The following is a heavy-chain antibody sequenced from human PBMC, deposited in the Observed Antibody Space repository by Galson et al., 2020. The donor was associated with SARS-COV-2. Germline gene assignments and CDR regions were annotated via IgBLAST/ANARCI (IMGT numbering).Heavy chain of an antibody. CDR2: IYWDDDK. Sequence: KMSGPTLVKPTQTLTLTCNFSGFSLSNTGVGVGWIRQPPGQALEWLALIYWDDDKRYRPSLKNRLTITKDTSENQVVLTMANMDPVDTGTYYCVHKPPGGPVADAFDVWGRGAMVTVSS. CDR3: VHKPPGGPVADAFDV. V-gene: IGHV2-5*02. CDR1: GFSLSNTGVG. J-gene: IGHJ3*01. D-gene: IGHD3-10*01.